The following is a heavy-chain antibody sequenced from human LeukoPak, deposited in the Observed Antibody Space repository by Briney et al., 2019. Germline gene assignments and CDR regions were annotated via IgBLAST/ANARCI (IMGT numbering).Heavy chain of an antibody. Sequence: GGSLRLSCAVSGFTFRTYSMNWVRQAPGKGLEWVSFISSSSSYIYYADSVKGRFTISRDNAKNSLYLQMNSLRAEDTAVYYCASWVPVGGEEPFDYWGQGTLVTVSS. D-gene: IGHD3-16*01. CDR2: ISSSSSYI. V-gene: IGHV3-21*01. CDR3: ASWVPVGGEEPFDY. J-gene: IGHJ4*02. CDR1: GFTFRTYS.